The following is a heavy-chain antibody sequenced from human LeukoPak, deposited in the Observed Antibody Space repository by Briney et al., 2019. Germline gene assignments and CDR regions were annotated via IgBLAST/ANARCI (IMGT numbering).Heavy chain of an antibody. CDR3: ARSDDSTGYYPFDY. V-gene: IGHV4-30-2*01. D-gene: IGHD3-22*01. Sequence: SQTLSLTCAVSGGSISSGGYSWSWIRQPPGKGLEWIGYIYHSGSTYYNPSLKSRVTISVDRSKNQFSLKLSSVTAADTAVYYCARSDDSTGYYPFDYWGQGTLVTVSS. CDR2: IYHSGST. CDR1: GGSISSGGYS. J-gene: IGHJ4*02.